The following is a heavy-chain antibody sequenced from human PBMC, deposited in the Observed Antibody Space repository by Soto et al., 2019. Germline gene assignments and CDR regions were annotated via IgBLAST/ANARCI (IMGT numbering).Heavy chain of an antibody. CDR3: ARDSYYDILTGYYNGYYYYGMDV. Sequence: SEPLSLTCAVYGGSFSGYYWTWIRQPPGTGLEWIGEINHSGSTNYNPSLKSRVTISVDKSKNQFSLKLSSVTAADTAVYYCARDSYYDILTGYYNGYYYYGMDVWGQGTTVTVSS. CDR1: GGSFSGYY. V-gene: IGHV4-34*01. D-gene: IGHD3-9*01. CDR2: INHSGST. J-gene: IGHJ6*02.